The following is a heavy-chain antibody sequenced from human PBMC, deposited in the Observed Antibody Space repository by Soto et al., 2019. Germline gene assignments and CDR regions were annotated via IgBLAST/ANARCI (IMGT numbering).Heavy chain of an antibody. CDR2: INPNSGGT. CDR1: GFTFTGHY. J-gene: IGHJ4*02. V-gene: IGHV1-2*02. Sequence: GASVKVSCKASGFTFTGHYIHWVRQAPGHGLEWIGWINPNSGGTSYAQKFQGRVTMTRDTSITTAYMELSRLSSDDTALYYCARSGSFFRSSLGCFDFWGQGTLVTVSS. CDR3: ARSGSFFRSSLGCFDF. D-gene: IGHD1-26*01.